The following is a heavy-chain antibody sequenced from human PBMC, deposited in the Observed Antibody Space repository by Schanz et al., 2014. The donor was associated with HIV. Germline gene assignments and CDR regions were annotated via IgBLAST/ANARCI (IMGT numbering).Heavy chain of an antibody. D-gene: IGHD1-26*01. V-gene: IGHV1-18*01. CDR3: ARDRPVIVGATRADGGTDFDY. J-gene: IGHJ4*02. CDR2: ISGYNGNT. Sequence: QVQLVQSGAEVKKPGASVKVSCKASGYSFNDYGVSWMRQAPGQGLEWMGWISGYNGNTDYAQNLQGRVTMTTDTFTSTAYMELRSLRSDETAVYYCARDRPVIVGATRADGGTDFDYWGQGTLVTVSS. CDR1: GYSFNDYG.